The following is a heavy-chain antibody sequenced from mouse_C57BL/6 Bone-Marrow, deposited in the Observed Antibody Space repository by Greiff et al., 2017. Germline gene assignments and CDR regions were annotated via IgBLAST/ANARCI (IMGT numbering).Heavy chain of an antibody. Sequence: QVQLQQPGAELMKPGASVKLSCKATGYTFTGYWLEWVKQRPGHGLELIGEILPGSGSTNSNEQFKGKAPFTVDTSSNTAYMQLSSLTTEDSAISYCARLGYYYGSGYGYWYFNVWGTGTTVTVSS. V-gene: IGHV1-9*01. CDR3: ARLGYYYGSGYGYWYFNV. J-gene: IGHJ1*03. D-gene: IGHD1-1*01. CDR1: GYTFTGYW. CDR2: ILPGSGST.